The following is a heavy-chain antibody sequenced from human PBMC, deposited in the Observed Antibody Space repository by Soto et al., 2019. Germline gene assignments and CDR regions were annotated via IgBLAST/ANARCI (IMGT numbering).Heavy chain of an antibody. Sequence: GASVKVSCKASGYTFTGYYMHWVRQAPGQGLEWMGWINPNSGGTNYAQKFQGWVTMTRDTSISTAYMELSRLRSDDTAVYYCARGSEGWFGDNWFDPWGQGTLVTVSS. J-gene: IGHJ5*02. D-gene: IGHD3-10*01. V-gene: IGHV1-2*04. CDR1: GYTFTGYY. CDR3: ARGSEGWFGDNWFDP. CDR2: INPNSGGT.